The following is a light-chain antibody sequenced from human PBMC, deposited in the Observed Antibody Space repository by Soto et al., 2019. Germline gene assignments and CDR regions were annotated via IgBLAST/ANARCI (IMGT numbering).Light chain of an antibody. CDR1: SSNIGAGYD. V-gene: IGLV1-40*01. J-gene: IGLJ2*01. CDR2: GNS. CDR3: QSYDSSLSGCVV. Sequence: QSELTQPPSVSGAPGQRVTISCTGSSSNIGAGYDVHWYQQLPGTAPKLLIYGNSNRPSGVPDRFSGSKSGTSASLAITGLQAEDEADYYCQSYDSSLSGCVVFGGGTKLTVL.